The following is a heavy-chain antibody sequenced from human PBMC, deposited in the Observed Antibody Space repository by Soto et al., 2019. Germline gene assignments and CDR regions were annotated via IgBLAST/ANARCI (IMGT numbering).Heavy chain of an antibody. D-gene: IGHD3-10*01. V-gene: IGHV3-23*01. J-gene: IGHJ5*02. CDR2: ISGSGGST. CDR3: AKSYGSGRYYLGSWFDP. CDR1: GFTFSSYA. Sequence: GGSLRLSCAASGFTFSSYAMSWVRQAPGKGLEWVSAISGSGGSTYYADSVKGRFTISRDNSKNTLYLQMNSLRAEDTAVYYCAKSYGSGRYYLGSWFDPWGQGTLVTVSS.